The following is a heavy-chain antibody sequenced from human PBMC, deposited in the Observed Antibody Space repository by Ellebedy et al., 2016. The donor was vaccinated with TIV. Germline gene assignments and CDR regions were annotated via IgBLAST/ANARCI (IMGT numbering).Heavy chain of an antibody. V-gene: IGHV3-9*01. CDR3: AKAEGLGRGYYDAFDI. J-gene: IGHJ3*02. D-gene: IGHD3-22*01. CDR1: GFTFGDYA. Sequence: PGGSLRLSCAASGFTFGDYAMHWVRQAPGKGLEWVSGIGWDSGSRGYADSLRGRFTISRDNAKNSLYLQMNSLRAEDTALYYCAKAEGLGRGYYDAFDIWGQGTMVTVSS. CDR2: IGWDSGSR.